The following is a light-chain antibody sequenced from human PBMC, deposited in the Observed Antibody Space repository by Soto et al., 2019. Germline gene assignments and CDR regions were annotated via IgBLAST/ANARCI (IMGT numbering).Light chain of an antibody. CDR3: QQYERYPRT. J-gene: IGKJ4*01. CDR1: QSISPW. V-gene: IGKV1-5*03. Sequence: DSQMTQFPSTLSASVGDRVTITCRASQSISPWLAWYQQKPGKAPKILISKASTLQSGVPPRFSGSGSGTEFTLTISSLQPDDFATYYCQQYERYPRTFGGGTKV. CDR2: KAS.